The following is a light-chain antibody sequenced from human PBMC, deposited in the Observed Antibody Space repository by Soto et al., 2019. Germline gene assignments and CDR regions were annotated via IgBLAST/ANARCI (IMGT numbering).Light chain of an antibody. V-gene: IGLV1-40*01. CDR2: GNS. CDR3: QSYDSSLSALYV. CDR1: SSNIGAGYN. Sequence: QSVLTQPPPVSWAPGQRVTISCTGSSSNIGAGYNVHWYQQLPGTAPKLLIYGNSNRPSGAPDRFSGSKSGTSASLAITGLQAEDEADYYCQSYDSSLSALYVFGTGTKVTVL. J-gene: IGLJ1*01.